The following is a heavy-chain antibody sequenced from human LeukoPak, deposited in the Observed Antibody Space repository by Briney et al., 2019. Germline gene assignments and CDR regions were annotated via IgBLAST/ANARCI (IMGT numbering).Heavy chain of an antibody. CDR2: ISYDGSNK. V-gene: IGHV3-30*03. CDR3: ARDMSGYDAFDY. J-gene: IGHJ4*02. D-gene: IGHD5-12*01. Sequence: GGSLRLSCAASGLTVSSNCMSWVRQAPGKGLEWVAVISYDGSNKYYADSVKGRFTISRDNSKNTLYLQMNSLRAEDTAVYYCARDMSGYDAFDYWGQGTLVTVSS. CDR1: GLTVSSNC.